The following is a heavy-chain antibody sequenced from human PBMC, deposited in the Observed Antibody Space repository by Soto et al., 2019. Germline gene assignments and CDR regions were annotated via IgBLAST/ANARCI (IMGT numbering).Heavy chain of an antibody. J-gene: IGHJ5*02. Sequence: ASVKVSCKASGYTFTSYGISWVRQAPGQGLEWMGWISAYNGNTNYAQKLQGRVTMTTDTSASTAYMELSSLRSEDTAVYYCARDSWAGSGLNWFDPWGQGTLVTVSS. V-gene: IGHV1-18*01. CDR3: ARDSWAGSGLNWFDP. D-gene: IGHD6-19*01. CDR1: GYTFTSYG. CDR2: ISAYNGNT.